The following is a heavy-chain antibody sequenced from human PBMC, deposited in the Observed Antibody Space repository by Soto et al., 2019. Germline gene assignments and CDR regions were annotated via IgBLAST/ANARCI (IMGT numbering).Heavy chain of an antibody. V-gene: IGHV1-69*01. CDR2: IIPIFGTA. CDR3: ARVRPDTAMVDAFDI. J-gene: IGHJ3*02. D-gene: IGHD5-18*01. Sequence: QVQLVQSGAEVKKPGSSVKVSCKASGGTFSSYAISWVRQAPGQGLEWMGGIIPIFGTANYAQKFQGRVTITADESTSTDYMGLSSVRSEDTAVYYCARVRPDTAMVDAFDIWGQGTMVTVSS. CDR1: GGTFSSYA.